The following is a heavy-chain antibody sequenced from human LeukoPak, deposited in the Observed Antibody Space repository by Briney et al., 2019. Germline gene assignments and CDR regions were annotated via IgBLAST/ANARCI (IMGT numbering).Heavy chain of an antibody. J-gene: IGHJ3*02. Sequence: SETLSLTCTVSGGSISSYYWSWIRQPAGKGLEWIGRIHTRSTNYNPSLKSRVTMSVDTSKNQFSLKLSSVTAADTAVYYCARGEMATIEDAFDIWGQGTMVTVSS. CDR3: ARGEMATIEDAFDI. D-gene: IGHD5-24*01. CDR1: GGSISSYY. CDR2: IHTRST. V-gene: IGHV4-4*07.